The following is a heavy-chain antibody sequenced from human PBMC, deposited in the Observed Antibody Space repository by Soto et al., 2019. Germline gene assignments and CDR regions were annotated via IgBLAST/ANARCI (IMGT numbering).Heavy chain of an antibody. V-gene: IGHV2-5*01. CDR3: AHMTSTMTTGYFQH. Sequence: QITLKESGPTLVKPTETLTLTCTFSGFSLSTGGVAVGWFRQPPGQALEWLALIYWSGNKRYRPSLQKTITITKDTSKHHVVLTMTNVDRVDTATYSCAHMTSTMTTGYFQHWGQGNLVTVSS. CDR1: GFSLSTGGVA. J-gene: IGHJ1*01. D-gene: IGHD4-4*01. CDR2: IYWSGNK.